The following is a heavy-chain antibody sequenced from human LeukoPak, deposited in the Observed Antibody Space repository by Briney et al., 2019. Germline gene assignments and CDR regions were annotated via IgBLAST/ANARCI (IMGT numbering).Heavy chain of an antibody. CDR2: INHSGST. Sequence: SETLSLTCTVSGGSISSYYWSWIRQPPGKGLEWIGEINHSGSTNYNPSLKSRVTISVDTSKNQFSLKLSSVTAADTAVYYCARCGLRFLEWLSNNWFDPWGQGTLVTVSS. CDR3: ARCGLRFLEWLSNNWFDP. CDR1: GGSISSYY. D-gene: IGHD3-3*01. J-gene: IGHJ5*02. V-gene: IGHV4-34*01.